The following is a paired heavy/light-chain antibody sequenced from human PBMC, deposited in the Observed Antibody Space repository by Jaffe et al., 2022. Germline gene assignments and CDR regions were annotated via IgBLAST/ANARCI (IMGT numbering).Light chain of an antibody. V-gene: IGKV1-13*02. J-gene: IGKJ4*01. CDR3: QQFNSYPLLT. CDR2: DAS. CDR1: QGISSA. Sequence: AIQLTQSPSSLSASVGDRVTITCRASQGISSALAWYQQKPGKAPKLLIYDASSLESGVPSRFSGSGSGTDFTLTISSLQPEDFATYYCQQFNSYPLLTFGGGTKVEIK.
Heavy chain of an antibody. CDR3: AKDRHWGLLRFAHGSYFDY. V-gene: IGHV3-30*02. J-gene: IGHJ4*02. D-gene: IGHD1-26*01. CDR2: IRYDGSNK. CDR1: GFTFSSYG. Sequence: QVQLVESGGGVVQPGGSLRLSCAASGFTFSSYGMHWVRQAPGKGLEWVAFIRYDGSNKYYADSVKGRFTISRDNSKNTLYLQMNSLRAEDTAVYYCAKDRHWGLLRFAHGSYFDYWGQGTLVTVSS.